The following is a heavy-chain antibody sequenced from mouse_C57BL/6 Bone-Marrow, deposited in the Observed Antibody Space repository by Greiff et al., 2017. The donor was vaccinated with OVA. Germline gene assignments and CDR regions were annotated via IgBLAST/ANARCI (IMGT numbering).Heavy chain of an antibody. J-gene: IGHJ3*01. CDR1: GYTFTSYG. V-gene: IGHV1-81*01. CDR3: AISGWGFAY. D-gene: IGHD1-2*01. CDR2: IYPRSGNT. Sequence: QVQLKESGAELARPGASVKLSCKASGYTFTSYGISWVKQRTGQGLEWIGEIYPRSGNTYYNEKFKGTATLPADKSSSTAYLGLRSLTSADSAVYFCAISGWGFAYWGQGTLVTVSA.